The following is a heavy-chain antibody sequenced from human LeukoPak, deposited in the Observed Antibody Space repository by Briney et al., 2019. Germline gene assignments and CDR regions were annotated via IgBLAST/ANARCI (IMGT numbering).Heavy chain of an antibody. J-gene: IGHJ4*02. CDR3: ARGSITMVRADY. CDR2: MNPNSGNT. D-gene: IGHD3-10*01. CDR1: GYTFTSYD. V-gene: IGHV1-8*01. Sequence: ASVKVSCKASGYTFTSYDINWVRQATGQGLEWMGWMNPNSGNTGYAQKFQGRVTMTRNTSISTAYMELSSLRSEDTAVYYCARGSITMVRADYWGQGTLVTVSS.